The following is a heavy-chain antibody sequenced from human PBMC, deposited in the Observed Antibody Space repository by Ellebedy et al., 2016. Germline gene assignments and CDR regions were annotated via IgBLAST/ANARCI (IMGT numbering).Heavy chain of an antibody. J-gene: IGHJ4*02. D-gene: IGHD1-26*01. V-gene: IGHV3-23*01. CDR3: VSGIVGAELDH. CDR1: GFTFSSYA. CDR2: ISGSGGST. Sequence: GESLKISXAASGFTFSSYAMSWVRQAPGKGLEWVSAISGSGGSTYYADSVKGRFTISRDNSKNTLYLQVNSLRAEDTAVYFCVSGIVGAELDHWGQGTLVTVSS.